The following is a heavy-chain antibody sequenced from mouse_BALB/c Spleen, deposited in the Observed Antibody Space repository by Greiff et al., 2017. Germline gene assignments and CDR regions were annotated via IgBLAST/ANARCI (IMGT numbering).Heavy chain of an antibody. CDR3: ARHSGDGYSWFAY. Sequence: QVQLKESGPDLVAPSQSLSITCTVSGFSLTSYGVHWVRQPPGKGLEWLVVIWSDGSTTYNSALKSRLSISKDNSKSQVFLKMNSLQTDDTAMYYCARHSGDGYSWFAYWGQGTLVTVSA. V-gene: IGHV2-6-2*01. D-gene: IGHD2-3*01. CDR2: IWSDGST. J-gene: IGHJ3*01. CDR1: GFSLTSYG.